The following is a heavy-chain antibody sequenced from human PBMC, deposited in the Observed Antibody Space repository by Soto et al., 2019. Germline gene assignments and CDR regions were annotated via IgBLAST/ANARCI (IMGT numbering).Heavy chain of an antibody. V-gene: IGHV1-46*03. CDR3: ARGVVVPAGMSSAFDV. Sequence: ASVKVSCKASGYTFTSYYMHCVRQAPGQGLEWMGIINPSGGSTSYAQKFQGRVTMTRDTSTSTVYMELSSLRSEDTAVYYCARGVVVPAGMSSAFDVWGQGTMVTVSS. D-gene: IGHD2-2*01. CDR1: GYTFTSYY. J-gene: IGHJ3*01. CDR2: INPSGGST.